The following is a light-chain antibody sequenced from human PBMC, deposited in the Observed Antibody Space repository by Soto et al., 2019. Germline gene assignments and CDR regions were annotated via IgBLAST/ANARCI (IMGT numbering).Light chain of an antibody. CDR2: DVS. V-gene: IGLV2-11*01. CDR1: SSDVGGYNY. Sequence: QSALTQLRSVSGSPGQSVTISCTGTSSDVGGYNYVSWYQQHPGKAPKLMIYDVSKRPSGVPDRFSGSKSGNTASLTISGLQAEDEADYYCCSYAGSYTFDVFGTGTKLTVL. CDR3: CSYAGSYTFDV. J-gene: IGLJ1*01.